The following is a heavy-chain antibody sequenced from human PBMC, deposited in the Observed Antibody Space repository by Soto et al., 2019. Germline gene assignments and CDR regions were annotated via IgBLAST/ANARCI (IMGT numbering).Heavy chain of an antibody. V-gene: IGHV1-69*06. CDR1: GGTFNTLS. Sequence: QVQLVQSGAEGKRPGSSVKVSCTPSGGTFNTLSINWVRQAPGQGLEWMGAIIPFFDSTNYAQKFQDRVTITADKSLGTAYMELTSLRSDDTAVYYCTTRDQGRFDHWGQGTPLTVS. CDR2: IIPFFDST. CDR3: TTRDQGRFDH. D-gene: IGHD2-2*01. J-gene: IGHJ4*02.